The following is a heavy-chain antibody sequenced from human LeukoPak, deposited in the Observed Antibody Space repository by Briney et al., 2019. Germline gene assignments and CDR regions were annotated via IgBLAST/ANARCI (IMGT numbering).Heavy chain of an antibody. D-gene: IGHD2-2*01. V-gene: IGHV1-18*01. CDR1: GYTFTSYG. Sequence: GASVTVSCKASGYTFTSYGIGWVRQAPGQGLEWMGWISAYNGNTNYAQKLQGRVTMTTDTSTSTAYMELRSLRSDDTAVYYCARGYCSSTTCYYYYYMDVWGKGTTVTVSS. CDR3: ARGYCSSTTCYYYYYMDV. J-gene: IGHJ6*03. CDR2: ISAYNGNT.